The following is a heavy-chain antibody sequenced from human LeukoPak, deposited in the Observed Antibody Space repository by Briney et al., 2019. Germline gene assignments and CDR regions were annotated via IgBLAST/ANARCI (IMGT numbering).Heavy chain of an antibody. CDR1: GGTFSNYA. CDR2: TIPIFGTA. D-gene: IGHD4-23*01. Sequence: SVKVSCKASGGTFSNYAISWVRQAPGQGLEWMGGTIPIFGTANYAQKFQGRVTITADESTSTAYMELSSLRSEDTAVYYCARRGRLAGTTVASGAFDIWGQGTMVTVSS. V-gene: IGHV1-69*01. CDR3: ARRGRLAGTTVASGAFDI. J-gene: IGHJ3*02.